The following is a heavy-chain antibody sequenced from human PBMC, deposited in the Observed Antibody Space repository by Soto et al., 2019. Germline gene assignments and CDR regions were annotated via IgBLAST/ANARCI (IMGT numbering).Heavy chain of an antibody. Sequence: GGSLRLSCAASGFTFSSYGMHWVRQAPGKGLEWVAVISYDGSNKYYADSVKGRFTISRDNSKNTLYLQMNSLRAEDTAVYYCAKEGLYYDSSGYGFDYWGQGTLVTVSS. CDR3: AKEGLYYDSSGYGFDY. CDR2: ISYDGSNK. CDR1: GFTFSSYG. D-gene: IGHD3-22*01. V-gene: IGHV3-30*18. J-gene: IGHJ4*02.